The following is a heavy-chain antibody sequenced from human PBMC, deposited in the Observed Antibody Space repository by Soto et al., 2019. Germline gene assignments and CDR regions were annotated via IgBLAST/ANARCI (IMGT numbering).Heavy chain of an antibody. CDR3: AKDSSGWPPPGEY. V-gene: IGHV3-23*01. D-gene: IGHD6-19*01. Sequence: QTGGSLRLSCAASGFTFSSYAMSWVRQAPGKGLEWVSAIGGSGGTTYYADSVKGRVTISRDNSKNTLYLQMNSLRAEDTAVYYCAKDSSGWPPPGEYWGQGTLVTVSS. CDR1: GFTFSSYA. CDR2: IGGSGGTT. J-gene: IGHJ4*02.